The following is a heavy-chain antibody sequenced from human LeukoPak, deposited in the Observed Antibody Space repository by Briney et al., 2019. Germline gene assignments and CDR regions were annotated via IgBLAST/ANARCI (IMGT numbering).Heavy chain of an antibody. J-gene: IGHJ4*02. CDR1: GGSISSGAYY. CDR2: IYNSGST. CDR3: ARYSPDSSGYYSRPDY. D-gene: IGHD3-22*01. V-gene: IGHV4-31*03. Sequence: SETLSLTCTISGGSISSGAYYWNWIRQHPGKGLEWIGYIYNSGSTYYNPSLKSRVTISVDTSKNQFSLKLSSVAAADTAVYYCARYSPDSSGYYSRPDYWGQGTLVTVSS.